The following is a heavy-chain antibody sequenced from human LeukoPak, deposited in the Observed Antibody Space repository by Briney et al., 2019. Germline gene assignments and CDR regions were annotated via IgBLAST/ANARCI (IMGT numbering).Heavy chain of an antibody. V-gene: IGHV1-69*04. CDR3: ASNYYDSSGYHGPFDY. CDR1: GGTFSSYA. Sequence: SVKVSCKASGGTFSSYAISWVRQAPGQGLEWMGRIIPIFGIANYAQKFQGRVTITADKSTSTACMELSSLRSEDTAVYYCASNYYDSSGYHGPFDYWGQGTLVTVSS. J-gene: IGHJ4*02. D-gene: IGHD3-22*01. CDR2: IIPIFGIA.